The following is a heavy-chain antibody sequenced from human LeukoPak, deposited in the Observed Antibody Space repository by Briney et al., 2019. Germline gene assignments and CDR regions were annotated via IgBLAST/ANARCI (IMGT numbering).Heavy chain of an antibody. CDR3: TSNLYCSTSSCYTLDH. CDR2: IKSKSEGGTT. CDR1: GFTFRNGW. Sequence: PGGSLRLSCAASGFTFRNGWMSWVRQAPGKGLEWVGRIKSKSEGGTTDYAAPVKGRFTISRDGSTNTVYLHMNSLKNEDTAVYFCTSNLYCSTSSCYTLDHWGQGTLVAVSP. V-gene: IGHV3-15*01. J-gene: IGHJ5*02. D-gene: IGHD2-2*02.